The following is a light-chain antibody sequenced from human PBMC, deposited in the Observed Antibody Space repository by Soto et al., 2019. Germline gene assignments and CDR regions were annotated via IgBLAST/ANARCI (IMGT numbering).Light chain of an antibody. V-gene: IGKV1-5*01. CDR3: QQDNNC. CDR2: DAS. Sequence: DIQMTQSPSTLSASIGDTVTITCRASQSINDWLAWYQQKPGKAPKLLIYDASTLQSGVPSRFSGSGYGTVFTITISSLQADDFGTYYWQQDNNCFGPGTKVDIK. CDR1: QSINDW. J-gene: IGKJ3*01.